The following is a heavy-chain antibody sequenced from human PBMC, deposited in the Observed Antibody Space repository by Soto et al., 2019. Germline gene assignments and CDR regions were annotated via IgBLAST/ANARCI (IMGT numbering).Heavy chain of an antibody. CDR2: FDPEDGET. CDR1: GYTLTELS. J-gene: IGHJ3*02. V-gene: IGHV1-24*01. Sequence: VASVKVSCKVSGYTLTELSMHWVRQAPGKGLEWMGGFDPEDGETIYAQKFQGRVTMTEDTSTDTAYMELSSLRSEDTAVYYCATESPLLRSRAFDIWGQGTMVTVSS. CDR3: ATESPLLRSRAFDI.